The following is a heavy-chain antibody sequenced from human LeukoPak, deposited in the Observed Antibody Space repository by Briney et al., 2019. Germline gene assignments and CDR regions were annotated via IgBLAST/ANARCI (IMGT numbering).Heavy chain of an antibody. Sequence: PSETLSLTCAVYGGSFSGYYWSWIRQPPGKGLEWIGEINHSGSTNYNPSLKSRVTISVDTSKNQFSLKLSSVTAADTAVYFCARQHYVSSFGFSGFWGQGTLVTVSS. D-gene: IGHD6-6*01. CDR1: GGSFSGYY. CDR2: INHSGST. J-gene: IGHJ4*02. V-gene: IGHV4-34*01. CDR3: ARQHYVSSFGFSGF.